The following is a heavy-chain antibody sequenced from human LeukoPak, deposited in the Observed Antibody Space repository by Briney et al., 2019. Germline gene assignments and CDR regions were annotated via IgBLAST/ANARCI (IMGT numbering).Heavy chain of an antibody. J-gene: IGHJ4*02. D-gene: IGHD3-22*01. V-gene: IGHV4-4*07. CDR2: IYTSGST. CDR1: GGSISSHY. Sequence: SETLSLTCTVSGGSISSHYWSWIRQSAGKGLEWIGRIYTSGSTNYNPSLKSRVTMSVDTSKNQFSLKLSSVTAADTAVYYCARDSGRSSGYLGFDYWGQGTLVAVSS. CDR3: ARDSGRSSGYLGFDY.